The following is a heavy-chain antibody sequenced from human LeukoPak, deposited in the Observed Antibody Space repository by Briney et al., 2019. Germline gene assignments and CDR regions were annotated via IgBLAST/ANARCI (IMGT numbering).Heavy chain of an antibody. CDR1: GYSFTSYW. Sequence: GESLKISCKGSGYSFTSYWIGWVGQMPGKGLEWMGIIYPGDSDTRYSPSFQGQVTISADKSISTAYLQWSSLKASDTAMYYCARSPPLYYYGSGSSLTAFDYWGQGTLVTVSS. CDR2: IYPGDSDT. J-gene: IGHJ4*02. V-gene: IGHV5-51*01. CDR3: ARSPPLYYYGSGSSLTAFDY. D-gene: IGHD3-10*01.